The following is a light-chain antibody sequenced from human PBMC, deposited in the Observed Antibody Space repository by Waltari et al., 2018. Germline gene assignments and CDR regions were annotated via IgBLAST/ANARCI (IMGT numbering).Light chain of an antibody. J-gene: IGLJ1*01. CDR3: CSHTSTSTLV. CDR1: SSDVGYYDD. CDR2: DVT. V-gene: IGLV2-14*03. Sequence: QSALTQPASVSGSPGPSITLSCSRSSSDVGYYDDVCWYQQYPGKAPRLMIYDVTSRPSGVSYRFSGSKSGNTASLTISGLQAEDEADYYCCSHTSTSTLVFGTGTKVTVL.